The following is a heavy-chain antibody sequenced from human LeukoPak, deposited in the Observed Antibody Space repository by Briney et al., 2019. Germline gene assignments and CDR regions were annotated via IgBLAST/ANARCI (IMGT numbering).Heavy chain of an antibody. CDR3: ASYNWNFLNDY. CDR2: INSDGSST. CDR1: GFTFSSYS. V-gene: IGHV3-74*01. J-gene: IGHJ4*02. D-gene: IGHD1-7*01. Sequence: GGSLRLSCAASGFTFSSYSMNWVRQAPGKGLVWVSGINSDGSSTRYAASVKGRFTISRDNAKNTVYLQMNSLRAEDTAVYYCASYNWNFLNDYWGQGTLVTVSS.